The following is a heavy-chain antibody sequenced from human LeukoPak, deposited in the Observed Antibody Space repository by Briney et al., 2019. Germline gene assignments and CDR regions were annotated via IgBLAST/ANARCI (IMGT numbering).Heavy chain of an antibody. V-gene: IGHV3-30*03. Sequence: VRGLRLSCAASGFTFSSYGRHWVRQAPGKGLEWVGVISYDGSNKYNADSVKGRFTISRDNSKNTLYLQMNSLRAEDTAVYYCARGAGAVAGTKTYYYYYYGMDVWGKGTTVTVSS. CDR3: ARGAGAVAGTKTYYYYYYGMDV. D-gene: IGHD6-19*01. CDR1: GFTFSSYG. CDR2: ISYDGSNK. J-gene: IGHJ6*04.